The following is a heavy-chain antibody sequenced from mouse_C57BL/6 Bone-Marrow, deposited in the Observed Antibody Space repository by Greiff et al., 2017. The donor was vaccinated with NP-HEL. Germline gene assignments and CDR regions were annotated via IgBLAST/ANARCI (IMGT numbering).Heavy chain of an antibody. CDR1: GYSITSDY. J-gene: IGHJ4*01. CDR3: ARSPLWLRRNYYAMDY. Sequence: EVKLVESGPGLVKPSQTLSLTCSVTGYSITSDYWNWIRKFPGNKLEYMGYISYSGSTYYNPSLKSRISITRDTSKNQYYLQLNSVTTEDTATYYCARSPLWLRRNYYAMDYWGQGTSVTVSS. V-gene: IGHV3-8*01. CDR2: ISYSGST. D-gene: IGHD2-2*01.